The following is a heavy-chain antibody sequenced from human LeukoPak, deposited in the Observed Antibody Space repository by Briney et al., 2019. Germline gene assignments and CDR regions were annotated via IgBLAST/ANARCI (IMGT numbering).Heavy chain of an antibody. CDR3: AKTGGSSSLSWFDP. CDR2: ISGSGGST. Sequence: GGSLRLSCAASGFTFSSYAMSWVRQAPGKGLEWVSAISGSGGSTYYADSVKGRFTISRDNSKNTLYLQMNSLRAEDAAVYYCAKTGGSSSLSWFDPWGQGTLVTVSS. V-gene: IGHV3-23*01. CDR1: GFTFSSYA. J-gene: IGHJ5*02. D-gene: IGHD6-6*01.